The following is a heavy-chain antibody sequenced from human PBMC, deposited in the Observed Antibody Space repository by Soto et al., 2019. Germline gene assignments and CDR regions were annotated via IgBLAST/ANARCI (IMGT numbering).Heavy chain of an antibody. J-gene: IGHJ4*02. CDR3: ARDRGAVEGCGGGCDRY. CDR1: GFTFSSYG. Sequence: QVQLVESGGGVVQPGRSLRLSCAASGFTFSSYGMHWVRQAPGKGLEWVAVIWYDGSNKYYADSVKGRFTISRDNSKNTXYLQMNSLRAEDTAVYYCARDRGAVEGCGGGCDRYWGQGTLVTVSS. V-gene: IGHV3-33*01. CDR2: IWYDGSNK. D-gene: IGHD2-21*02.